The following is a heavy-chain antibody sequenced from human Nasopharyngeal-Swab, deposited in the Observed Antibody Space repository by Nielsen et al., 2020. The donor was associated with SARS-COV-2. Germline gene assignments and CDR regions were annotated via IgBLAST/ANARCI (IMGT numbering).Heavy chain of an antibody. CDR3: ARDREEEYYDFWSGYYDY. CDR1: GFTFSSYN. D-gene: IGHD3-3*01. CDR2: ISSSDSTI. J-gene: IGHJ4*02. V-gene: IGHV3-48*01. Sequence: GESLKISCVASGFTFSSYNMNWVREAPRKGLEWVSYISSSDSTIYYADSVKGRFTISRDNSKNTLYLQMNSLRAEDTAVYYCARDREEEYYDFWSGYYDYWGQGTLVTVSS.